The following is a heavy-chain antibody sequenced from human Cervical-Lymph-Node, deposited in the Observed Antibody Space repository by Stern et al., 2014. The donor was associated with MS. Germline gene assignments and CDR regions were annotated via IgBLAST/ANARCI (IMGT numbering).Heavy chain of an antibody. CDR2: IWYDATEE. Sequence: VQLVQSGGGVVQPGRSLRLSCAASGFTFENYGMHWVRQAPGKGLEWVALIWYDATEEYYADSVKGRFIISRDNSKNILNLQMNRLRAEDTAVYYCARRRSLLGPHAMDVWGQGTPVTVSS. V-gene: IGHV3-33*01. CDR1: GFTFENYG. D-gene: IGHD3-16*01. CDR3: ARRRSLLGPHAMDV. J-gene: IGHJ6*02.